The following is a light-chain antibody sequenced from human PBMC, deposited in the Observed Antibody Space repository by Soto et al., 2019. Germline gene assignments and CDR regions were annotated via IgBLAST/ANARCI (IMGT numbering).Light chain of an antibody. J-gene: IGKJ4*01. V-gene: IGKV1-5*01. CDR2: DAF. CDR1: QNINNW. CDR3: QQYHTFPLT. Sequence: DIQMTQSPSTLSASVGDRVTITCRASQNINNWMAWYHQKPGEAPKILIYDAFSLQTGVPFTFSGSGSGTEFSLTISSLQPDDFGTYYCQQYHTFPLTFGGGTKVEIK.